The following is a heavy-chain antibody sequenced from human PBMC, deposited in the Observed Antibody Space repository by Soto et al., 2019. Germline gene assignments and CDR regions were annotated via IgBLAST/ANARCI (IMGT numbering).Heavy chain of an antibody. Sequence: EVQLVESGGGLVQPGGSLRLSCAASGFIVSSKYMSWVRQAPGKGLEWVSLIQSGGSTYYAGSVKGRFTISRDNSENTLFLQMNRLRVEVTAMYYGAGDHVYCSSGGCYGVLMDVRGKGTTVTVSA. CDR3: AGDHVYCSSGGCYGVLMDV. V-gene: IGHV3-66*01. J-gene: IGHJ6*04. D-gene: IGHD2-15*01. CDR1: GFIVSSKY. CDR2: IQSGGST.